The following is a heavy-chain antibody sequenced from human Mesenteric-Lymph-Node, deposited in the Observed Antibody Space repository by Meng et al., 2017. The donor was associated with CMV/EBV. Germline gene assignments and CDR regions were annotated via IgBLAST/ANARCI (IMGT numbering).Heavy chain of an antibody. Sequence: GGSLRLSCAASGFIFSTYAMSWVRQAPGKGLEWVSTISGSGGSTYYADSVKGRFTISRDNAKNSLYLQMNSLRAEDTAVYYCARDLGIVGATYDYWGQGTLVTVSS. CDR3: ARDLGIVGATYDY. J-gene: IGHJ4*02. CDR1: GFIFSTYA. CDR2: ISGSGGST. V-gene: IGHV3-23*01. D-gene: IGHD1-26*01.